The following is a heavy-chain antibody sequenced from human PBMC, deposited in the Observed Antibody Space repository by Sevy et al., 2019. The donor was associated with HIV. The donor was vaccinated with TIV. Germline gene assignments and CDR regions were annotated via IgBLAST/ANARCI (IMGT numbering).Heavy chain of an antibody. J-gene: IGHJ4*02. CDR2: ISGSSSYI. V-gene: IGHV3-21*01. D-gene: IGHD2-21*02. CDR3: ARGRGDPRADXFDX. CDR1: GXXFNIYS. Sequence: GGSLRLSCAASGXXFNIYSMNXVXXAPGKGLEWVSSISGSSSYIFYADSVKGRFTISRDNAKNSLYLQMNSLRAEDTXVYYCARGRGDPRADXFDXWGQGTLVTVSS.